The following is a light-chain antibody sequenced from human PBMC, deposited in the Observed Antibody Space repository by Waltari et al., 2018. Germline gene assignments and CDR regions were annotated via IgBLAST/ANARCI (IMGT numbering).Light chain of an antibody. J-gene: IGKJ2*01. CDR3: QQYNEWPPYT. V-gene: IGKV3-15*01. CDR1: QSVSSD. CDR2: GAS. Sequence: EIVMTQSPATLSVSPGERATLSCRASQSVSSDLAWYQQKPGQAPRLLIYGASTRATGIPDRFSGSGSATEFTLTISSLQSEDFAIYYCQQYNEWPPYTFGQGTKLEIK.